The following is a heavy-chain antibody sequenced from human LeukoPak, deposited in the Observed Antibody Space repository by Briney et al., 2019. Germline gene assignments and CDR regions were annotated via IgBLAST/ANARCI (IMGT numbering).Heavy chain of an antibody. Sequence: SETLSLTCTVSGGSISSYYWSWIRQPPGKGLEWIGYIYYSGSTNYNPSLKSRITISVDTSKNQFSLKLSSVTAADTAVYYCARTRPDCSGGSCYPYYFDYWGQGTLVTVSS. V-gene: IGHV4-59*01. J-gene: IGHJ4*02. CDR1: GGSISSYY. CDR3: ARTRPDCSGGSCYPYYFDY. D-gene: IGHD2-15*01. CDR2: IYYSGST.